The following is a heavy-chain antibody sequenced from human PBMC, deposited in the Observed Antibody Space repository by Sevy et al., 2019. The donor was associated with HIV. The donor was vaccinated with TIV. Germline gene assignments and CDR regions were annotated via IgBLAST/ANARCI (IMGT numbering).Heavy chain of an antibody. V-gene: IGHV3-9*01. CDR2: ISWNSGSI. J-gene: IGHJ4*02. Sequence: GGSLRLSCAASGFTFDDYAMHWVRQAPGKGLEWVSGISWNSGSIGYADSVKGRFTISRDNAKNSLYLQMNSLRAEDTALYYCAKDSDGSIVGATIDYWGQGTLVTVPS. CDR1: GFTFDDYA. D-gene: IGHD1-26*01. CDR3: AKDSDGSIVGATIDY.